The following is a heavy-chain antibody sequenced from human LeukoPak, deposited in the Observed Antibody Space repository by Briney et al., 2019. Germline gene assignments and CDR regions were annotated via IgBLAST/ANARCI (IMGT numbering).Heavy chain of an antibody. Sequence: ASVKVSCKASGYTLTSYYMHWVRQAPGQGLEWMGIINPSGATDYAQKFQGRVTMTRDTSTSTVYMELSSLRSEDTAVYYCARGLQLGNNWFDPWGRGTLVTVSS. CDR2: INPSGAT. CDR3: ARGLQLGNNWFDP. V-gene: IGHV1-46*01. J-gene: IGHJ5*02. CDR1: GYTLTSYY. D-gene: IGHD7-27*01.